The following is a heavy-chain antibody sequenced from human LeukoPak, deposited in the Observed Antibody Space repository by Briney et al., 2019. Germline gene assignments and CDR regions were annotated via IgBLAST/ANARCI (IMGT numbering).Heavy chain of an antibody. D-gene: IGHD2/OR15-2a*01. Sequence: GASVKVSCKASGYTFTAYSIHWVRQAPGQRLEWMGWLKPDSGDTNYAPKFQGRVTMTRDMSITTAYMELTGLNSDDTALYYCAIYGIFYGFDPWGQGTLVTVSS. J-gene: IGHJ5*02. CDR1: GYTFTAYS. CDR3: AIYGIFYGFDP. CDR2: LKPDSGDT. V-gene: IGHV1-2*02.